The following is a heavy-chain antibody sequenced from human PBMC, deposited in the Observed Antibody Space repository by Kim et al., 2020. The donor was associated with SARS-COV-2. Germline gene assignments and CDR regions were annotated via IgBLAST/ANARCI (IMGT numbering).Heavy chain of an antibody. Sequence: ASVKVSCKASGYTFTSYDINWVRQATGQGLEWMGWMNPNSGNTGYAQKFQGRVTMTRNTSISTAYMELSSLRSEDTAVYYCVRPDCSGGSCFFYYYMDVWGKGTTVTVSS. CDR2: MNPNSGNT. V-gene: IGHV1-8*01. D-gene: IGHD2-15*01. J-gene: IGHJ6*03. CDR3: VRPDCSGGSCFFYYYMDV. CDR1: GYTFTSYD.